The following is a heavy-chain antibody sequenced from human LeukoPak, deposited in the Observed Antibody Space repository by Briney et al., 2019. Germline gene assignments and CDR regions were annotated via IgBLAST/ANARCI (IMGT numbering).Heavy chain of an antibody. D-gene: IGHD3-10*01. CDR1: GYTFTSYG. CDR2: ISAYNGNT. CDR3: ARDLQWFGESPAPDY. J-gene: IGHJ4*02. V-gene: IGHV1-18*01. Sequence: ASVTVSCKASGYTFTSYGISWARQAPGQGLEWMGSISAYNGNTNYAQKLQGRVTMTTDTSTSTAYMELRSLRSDDTAVYYCARDLQWFGESPAPDYWGQGTLVTVSS.